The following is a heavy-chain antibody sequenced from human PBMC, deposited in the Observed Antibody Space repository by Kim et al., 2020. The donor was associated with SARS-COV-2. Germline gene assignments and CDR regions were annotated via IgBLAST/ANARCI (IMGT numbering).Heavy chain of an antibody. Sequence: SVKVSCKASGGTFSSYAISWVRQAPGQGLEWMGGIIPIFGTANYAQKFQGRVTITADESTSTAYMELSSLRSEDTAVYYCASAHYGSGSYFNGVGWFDPWGQGTLVPVTS. CDR2: IIPIFGTA. V-gene: IGHV1-69*13. J-gene: IGHJ5*02. D-gene: IGHD3-10*01. CDR1: GGTFSSYA. CDR3: ASAHYGSGSYFNGVGWFDP.